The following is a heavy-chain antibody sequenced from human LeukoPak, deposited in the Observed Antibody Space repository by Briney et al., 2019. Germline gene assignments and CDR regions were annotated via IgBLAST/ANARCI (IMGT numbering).Heavy chain of an antibody. Sequence: GGSLRLSCAASGFMFPSFGIHWVRQAPGKGLEWVAVSWHDGYNHFCADSVKGRFTLSRDNSQNTVTLQVDNLRAEDTAIYYCAKDVNLGSYFGSSLGYYFDYWGQGALVTVSS. V-gene: IGHV3-33*06. CDR2: SWHDGYNH. J-gene: IGHJ4*02. CDR1: GFMFPSFG. D-gene: IGHD3-10*01. CDR3: AKDVNLGSYFGSSLGYYFDY.